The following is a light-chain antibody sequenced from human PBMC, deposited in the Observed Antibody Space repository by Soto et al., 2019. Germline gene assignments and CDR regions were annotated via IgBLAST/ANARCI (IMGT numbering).Light chain of an antibody. CDR2: EVN. V-gene: IGLV2-14*01. J-gene: IGLJ3*02. Sequence: ALTQPASVSGSPGQTITISCTGSSSDVGGYNYVSWYQQHPGKAPKLMIYEVNNRPSGVSNRFSGSKSGNTASLAISGLQAEDEADYYCSSFTSSSTQVLGGGTKLTVL. CDR1: SSDVGGYNY. CDR3: SSFTSSSTQV.